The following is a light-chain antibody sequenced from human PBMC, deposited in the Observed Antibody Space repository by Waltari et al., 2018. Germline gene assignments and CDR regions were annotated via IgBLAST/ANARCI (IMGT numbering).Light chain of an antibody. CDR1: NSDIGGYNS. V-gene: IGLV2-14*03. CDR3: CSKTSSTASIV. Sequence: QSALTQPASASGSLGQSINISCSGTNSDIGGYNSASWYQQHPGEAPKLLIFDVSTRPSGVSSRFSAFKSGTTASLTISGLQAEDEADYYCCSKTSSTASIVFGGGTTLTVL. J-gene: IGLJ3*02. CDR2: DVS.